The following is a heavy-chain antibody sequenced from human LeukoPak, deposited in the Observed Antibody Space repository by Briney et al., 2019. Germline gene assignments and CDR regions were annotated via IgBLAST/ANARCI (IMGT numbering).Heavy chain of an antibody. CDR3: AKDYRPHDFWSGLVDY. D-gene: IGHD3-3*01. CDR2: ISYDGSNK. CDR1: GFTFSSFW. V-gene: IGHV3-30*18. J-gene: IGHJ4*02. Sequence: PGGSLRLSCAASGFTFSSFWMTWVRQAPGKGLEWVTLISYDGSNKYYADSVKGRFTISRDNSKNTLYLQMNGLRAEDTAVYYCAKDYRPHDFWSGLVDYWGQGTLVTVSS.